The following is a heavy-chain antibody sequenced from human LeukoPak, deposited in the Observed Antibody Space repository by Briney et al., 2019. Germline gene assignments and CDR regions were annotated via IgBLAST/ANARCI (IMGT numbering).Heavy chain of an antibody. CDR2: ISYDGSNK. CDR3: AKDRYYDSSGYLDY. V-gene: IGHV3-30*18. D-gene: IGHD3-22*01. Sequence: RGSLRLSCAASGFTFSSYGMHWVRQAPGKGLEWVAVISYDGSNKYYADSVKGRFTISRDNSKNTLYLQMNSLRAEDTAVYYCAKDRYYDSSGYLDYWGQGTLVTVSS. CDR1: GFTFSSYG. J-gene: IGHJ4*02.